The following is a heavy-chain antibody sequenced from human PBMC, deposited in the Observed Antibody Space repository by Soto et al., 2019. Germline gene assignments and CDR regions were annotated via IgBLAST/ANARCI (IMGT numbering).Heavy chain of an antibody. CDR1: GIIFSNAW. V-gene: IGHV3-15*01. CDR2: IKRLTDGATT. J-gene: IGHJ5*01. Sequence: DVHLLESGGGLVKPGGSLRLSCEVSGIIFSNAWMNWVRQAPGKGLEWVARIKRLTDGATTDYAAPVRGRFTISRDDSKNVLYLQMNGLTSEDTGVYFCTSALPDNWFDPWGRGTQVTVSS. CDR3: TSALPDNWFDP. D-gene: IGHD3-22*01.